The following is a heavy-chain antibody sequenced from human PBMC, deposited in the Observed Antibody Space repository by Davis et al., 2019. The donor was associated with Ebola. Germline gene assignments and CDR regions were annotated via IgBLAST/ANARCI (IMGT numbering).Heavy chain of an antibody. Sequence: GESLKISCAASGFTFDDYAMHWVRQAPGKGLEWVSLISGDGGSTYYADSVKGRFTISRDNSKNSLYLQMNSLRTEDTALYYCAKGGYSSSWYLGAFGMDVWGQGTTVTVSS. CDR3: AKGGYSSSWYLGAFGMDV. CDR2: ISGDGGST. D-gene: IGHD6-13*01. CDR1: GFTFDDYA. J-gene: IGHJ6*02. V-gene: IGHV3-43*02.